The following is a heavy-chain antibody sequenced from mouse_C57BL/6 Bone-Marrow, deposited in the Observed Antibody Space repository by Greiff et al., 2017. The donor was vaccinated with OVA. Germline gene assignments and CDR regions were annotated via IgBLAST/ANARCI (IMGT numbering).Heavy chain of an antibody. CDR1: GFTFSSYA. J-gene: IGHJ1*03. Sequence: EVQWVESGGGLVKPGGSLKLSCAASGFTFSSYAMSWVRQTPEKRLEWVATISDGGSYTYYPDNVKGRFTISRDNAKNNLYLQMSHLKSEDTAMYYCARSSYWYFDVWGTGTTVTVSS. CDR3: ARSSYWYFDV. V-gene: IGHV5-4*01. CDR2: ISDGGSYT.